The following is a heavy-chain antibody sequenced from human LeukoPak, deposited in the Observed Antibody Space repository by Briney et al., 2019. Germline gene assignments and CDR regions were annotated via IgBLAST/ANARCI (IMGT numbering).Heavy chain of an antibody. CDR2: IYSSGST. J-gene: IGHJ6*02. CDR1: GASFSSYY. Sequence: SETLSLTCIVSGASFSSYYWTWIRQPAGKGLEWIGRIYSSGSTNYNPSLRSRITMSVDTSKNQFSLKLSSVTAADTAVYYCARDAIRPMIVVLGGMDVWGQGTTVTVSS. V-gene: IGHV4-4*07. D-gene: IGHD3-22*01. CDR3: ARDAIRPMIVVLGGMDV.